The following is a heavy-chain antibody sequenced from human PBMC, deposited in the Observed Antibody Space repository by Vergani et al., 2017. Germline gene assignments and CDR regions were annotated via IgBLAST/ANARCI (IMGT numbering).Heavy chain of an antibody. CDR1: GFTFSTYA. Sequence: EVQLLESGGGLVQPGGSLRLSCAASGFTFSTYAMTWVRQAPGKGLEWVSTISSDGGTIYYADSVKGRFTISRDNAKNSLYLQMNSLRAEDTAVYYCASRSGYSDYWGQGTLVTVSS. CDR2: ISSDGGTI. V-gene: IGHV3-48*01. J-gene: IGHJ4*02. CDR3: ASRSGYSDY. D-gene: IGHD3-22*01.